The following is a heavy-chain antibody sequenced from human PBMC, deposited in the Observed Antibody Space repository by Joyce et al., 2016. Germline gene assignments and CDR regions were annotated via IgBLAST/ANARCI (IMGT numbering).Heavy chain of an antibody. J-gene: IGHJ4*02. CDR1: GYSFSSYW. V-gene: IGHV5-51*01. CDR2: IYPRDSDT. Sequence: EVQLVQSGAEVKKPGESLRISCQASGYSFSSYWIGWVRQMPGRGLEWRGIIYPRDSDTRYSPPFQGQVTISADKAVNTAYLQWSSLRASDTAMYFCARRDRYCSGDRCDRGPFDYWGQGTLVTVPP. CDR3: ARRDRYCSGDRCDRGPFDY. D-gene: IGHD2-15*01.